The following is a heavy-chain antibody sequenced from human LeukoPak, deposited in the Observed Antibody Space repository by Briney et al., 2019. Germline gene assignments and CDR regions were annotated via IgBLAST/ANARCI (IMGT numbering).Heavy chain of an antibody. CDR1: GYTFTSYH. CDR2: INPSGGST. Sequence: ASVKVSCKASGYTFTSYHMHWVRQAPGQGLEWMGIINPSGGSTSYAQKLQGRVTMTTDTSTSTAYMELRSLRSDDTAVYYCAREGPQTLGASDYWGQGTLVTVSS. V-gene: IGHV1-46*01. J-gene: IGHJ4*02. CDR3: AREGPQTLGASDY. D-gene: IGHD1-26*01.